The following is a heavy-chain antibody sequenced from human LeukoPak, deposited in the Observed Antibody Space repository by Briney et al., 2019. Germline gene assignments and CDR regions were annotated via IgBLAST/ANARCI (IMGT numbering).Heavy chain of an antibody. CDR3: AKDTTGREGTVTYDRNWFDP. D-gene: IGHD4-17*01. CDR1: GFTFSSYA. J-gene: IGHJ5*02. CDR2: ISCSGGST. V-gene: IGHV3-23*01. Sequence: PGGTLRLSCAASGFTFSSYAMSWVRQAPGKGLEWVSAISCSGGSTYYADSVKGRFTISRDNSKNTLYLQKNRLRAEDRVVYYCAKDTTGREGTVTYDRNWFDPWGQGTLVTVSS.